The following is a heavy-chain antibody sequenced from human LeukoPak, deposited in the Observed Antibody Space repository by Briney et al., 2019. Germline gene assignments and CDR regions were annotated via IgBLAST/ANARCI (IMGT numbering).Heavy chain of an antibody. D-gene: IGHD1-26*01. J-gene: IGHJ3*02. Sequence: GGSLRLSCAASGFTFSSYAMHWVRQAPGKGLEWVAVISYDGSNKYYADSVKGRFTISRDNSKNTLYLQMNSLRAEDTAVYYCARDALVGATTSAFDIWGQGTMVTVSS. V-gene: IGHV3-30*04. CDR2: ISYDGSNK. CDR3: ARDALVGATTSAFDI. CDR1: GFTFSSYA.